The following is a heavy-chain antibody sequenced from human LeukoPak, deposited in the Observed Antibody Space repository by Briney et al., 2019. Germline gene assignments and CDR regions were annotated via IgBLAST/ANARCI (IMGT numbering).Heavy chain of an antibody. Sequence: PGGSLRLSCAASGFTFDDYAMHWVRQAPGKGLEWVSGISWNSGSIGYADSVKGRFTISRDNAKNSLYLQMNSLRAEDMALYYCAKDTNPIAVAGAFDYWGQGTLVTVSS. D-gene: IGHD6-19*01. J-gene: IGHJ4*02. V-gene: IGHV3-9*03. CDR3: AKDTNPIAVAGAFDY. CDR1: GFTFDDYA. CDR2: ISWNSGSI.